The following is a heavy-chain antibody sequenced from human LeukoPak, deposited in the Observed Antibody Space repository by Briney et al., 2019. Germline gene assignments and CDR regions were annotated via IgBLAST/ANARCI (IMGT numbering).Heavy chain of an antibody. J-gene: IGHJ4*02. CDR1: GFTVSSNY. Sequence: GGSLRLSCAASGFTVSSNYMSWVRQAPGKGLEWVSSISSSSSYIYYADSVKGRFTISRDNAKNSLYLQMNSLRAEDTAVYYCARDPVVEVGYWGQGTLVTVSS. CDR2: ISSSSSYI. V-gene: IGHV3-21*01. CDR3: ARDPVVEVGY. D-gene: IGHD2-15*01.